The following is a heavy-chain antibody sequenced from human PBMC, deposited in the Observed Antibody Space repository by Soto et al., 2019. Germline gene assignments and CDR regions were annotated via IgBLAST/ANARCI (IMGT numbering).Heavy chain of an antibody. V-gene: IGHV3-30*18. CDR2: ISYDGAVR. D-gene: IGHD2-2*01. CDR1: GLTLSSYG. J-gene: IGHJ6*02. CDR3: AKWGVXSTSCPPVAGHYYGMDV. Sequence: GESLRLSCAAYGLTLSSYGMHWVRQRPGKGLEWMGAISYDGAVRNYADSVKGRFTNSRDTSNNTVYLQMNSLRPEDTAVYYCAKWGVXSTSCPPVAGHYYGMDVWGQGTTVTVSS.